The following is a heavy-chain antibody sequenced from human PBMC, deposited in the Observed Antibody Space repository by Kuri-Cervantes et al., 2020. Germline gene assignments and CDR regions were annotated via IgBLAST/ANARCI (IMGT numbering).Heavy chain of an antibody. D-gene: IGHD3-3*01. CDR2: IYHSGST. CDR3: ASGVGSPTYFDY. J-gene: IGHJ4*02. CDR1: GGSTSSYY. Sequence: GSLRLSCTVSGGSTSSYYWSWIRQPPGKGLEWIGSIYHSGSTYYNPSLKSRVTISVDTSKNQFSLKLSSVTAADTAVYYCASGVGSPTYFDYWGQGTLVTVSS. V-gene: IGHV4-59*01.